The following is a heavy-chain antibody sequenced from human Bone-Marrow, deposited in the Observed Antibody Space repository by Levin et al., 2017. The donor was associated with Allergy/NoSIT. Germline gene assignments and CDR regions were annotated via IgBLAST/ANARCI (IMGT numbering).Heavy chain of an antibody. D-gene: IGHD2-21*02. Sequence: GGSLRLSCAASGFTLSTHWMHWVRQAPGKGLVWVSHINSDGSNTRYAGSVKGRFTISRDNAKNTVYLQMNSLRAEDTAVYYCARFCGGDCAGFDPWGQGTLVTVSS. CDR2: INSDGSNT. CDR1: GFTLSTHW. CDR3: ARFCGGDCAGFDP. J-gene: IGHJ5*02. V-gene: IGHV3-74*01.